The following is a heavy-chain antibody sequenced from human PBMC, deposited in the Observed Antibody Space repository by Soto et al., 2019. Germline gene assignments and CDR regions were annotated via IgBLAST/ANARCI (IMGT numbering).Heavy chain of an antibody. J-gene: IGHJ6*02. CDR3: ARRGYSSSSRLYYYYGMDV. D-gene: IGHD6-6*01. V-gene: IGHV3-21*01. CDR2: ISSSSSYI. Sequence: GGSLRLSCAASGFTFSSYSMNWVRQAPGKGLEWVSSISSSSSYIYYADSVKGRFTISRDNAKNSLYLQMNSLRAEDTAVYYCARRGYSSSSRLYYYYGMDVWGQGTTVTVSS. CDR1: GFTFSSYS.